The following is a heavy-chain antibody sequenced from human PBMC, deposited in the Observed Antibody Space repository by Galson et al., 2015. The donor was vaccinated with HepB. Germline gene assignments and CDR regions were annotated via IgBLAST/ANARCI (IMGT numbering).Heavy chain of an antibody. V-gene: IGHV1-69*13. J-gene: IGHJ4*02. CDR2: INSLFGSA. CDR1: GGTFSRYD. Sequence: SVKVSCKASGGTFSRYDISWVRQAPGQGLEWMGGINSLFGSANYAQKFQGRVTITADESTSTVYMELSSLRSEDTAVYYCTRDLDDSSGYSPFDYWGRGTLVTVSS. D-gene: IGHD3-22*01. CDR3: TRDLDDSSGYSPFDY.